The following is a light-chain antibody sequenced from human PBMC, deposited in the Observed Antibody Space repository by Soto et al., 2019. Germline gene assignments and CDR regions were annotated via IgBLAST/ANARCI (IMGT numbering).Light chain of an antibody. J-gene: IGLJ1*01. CDR2: GNS. CDR1: SSNIGAGYD. CDR3: QSYDSSLSVRYV. V-gene: IGLV1-40*01. Sequence: QSVLTQSPSVSGAPGQRVTISCTGSSSNIGAGYDVHWYQQLPGTAPKLLIYGNSNRPSGVPDRFSGSKSGTSASLAITGLQAEDEADYYCQSYDSSLSVRYVFGTGTKLTVL.